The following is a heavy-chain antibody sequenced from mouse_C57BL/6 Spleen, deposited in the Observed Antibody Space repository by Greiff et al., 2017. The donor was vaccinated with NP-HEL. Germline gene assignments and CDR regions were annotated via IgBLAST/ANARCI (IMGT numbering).Heavy chain of an antibody. D-gene: IGHD1-1*01. V-gene: IGHV5-4*01. J-gene: IGHJ2*01. CDR2: ISDGGSYT. CDR1: GFTFSSYA. Sequence: EVQLQESGGGLVKPGGSLKLSCAASGFTFSSYAMSWVRQTPEKRLEWVATISDGGSYTYYPDNVKGRFTISRDNAKNNLYLQMSHLKSEDTAMYYCARDQSSSYYFDYWGQGTTLTVSS. CDR3: ARDQSSSYYFDY.